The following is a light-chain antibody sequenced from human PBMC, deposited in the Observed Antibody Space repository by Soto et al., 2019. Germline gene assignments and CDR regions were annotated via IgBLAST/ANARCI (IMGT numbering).Light chain of an antibody. V-gene: IGKV1-5*03. CDR3: QQYNSYST. CDR2: KAS. J-gene: IGKJ1*01. CDR1: QTISSW. Sequence: DIPMTQSPSTLSASVGDRVTITCRASQTISSWLAWYQQKPGKAPKLLIYKASSLESGAPSRFSGSGSGTEFTLTISSLQPDDFATHYCQQYNSYSTFGQGTKVEIK.